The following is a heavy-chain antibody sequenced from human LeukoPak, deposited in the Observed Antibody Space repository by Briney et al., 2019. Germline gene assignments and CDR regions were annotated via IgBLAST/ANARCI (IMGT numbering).Heavy chain of an antibody. D-gene: IGHD3-3*01. CDR3: VRGRRVAQAYFDY. V-gene: IGHV3-30*03. CDR2: ISYDGSNK. J-gene: IGHJ4*02. Sequence: GGSLRLSCAASGFTFSSYGMHWVRQAPGKGLEWVAVISYDGSNKYYADSVKGRFTISRDNSKNTLYLQMNSLRAEDTAVYYCVRGRRVAQAYFDYWGRGTLVTVSS. CDR1: GFTFSSYG.